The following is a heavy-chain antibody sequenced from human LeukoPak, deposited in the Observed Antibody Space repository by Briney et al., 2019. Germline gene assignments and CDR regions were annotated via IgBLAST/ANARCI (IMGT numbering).Heavy chain of an antibody. CDR1: GFTFSSYE. J-gene: IGHJ4*02. CDR3: ARAVTPVTIYYFDY. V-gene: IGHV3-48*03. Sequence: PGGSPRLSCAASGFTFSSYEMNWVRQAPGKGLEWVSYISSSGSTIYYADSVKGRFTISRDNAKNSLYLQMNSLRAEDTAVYYCARAVTPVTIYYFDYWGQGTLVTVSS. CDR2: ISSSGSTI. D-gene: IGHD4-17*01.